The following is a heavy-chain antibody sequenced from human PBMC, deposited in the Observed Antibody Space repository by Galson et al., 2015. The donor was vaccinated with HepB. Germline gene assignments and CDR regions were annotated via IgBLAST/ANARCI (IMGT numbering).Heavy chain of an antibody. J-gene: IGHJ4*02. V-gene: IGHV3-33*01. D-gene: IGHD2-2*01. CDR2: IWYDGSNK. CDR1: GFTFSSYG. CDR3: ARDPGVLVPAAMNSDY. Sequence: LRLSCAASGFTFSSYGMHWVRQAPGKGLEWVAVIWYDGSNKYYADSVKGRFTISRDNSKNTLYLQMNSLRAEDTAVYYCARDPGVLVPAAMNSDYWGQGTLVTVSS.